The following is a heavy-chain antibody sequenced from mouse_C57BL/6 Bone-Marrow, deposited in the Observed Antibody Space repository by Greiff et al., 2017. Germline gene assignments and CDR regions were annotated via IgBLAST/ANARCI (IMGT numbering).Heavy chain of an antibody. Sequence: EVMLVESGGGLVKPGGSLKLSCAASGFTFSSYAMSWVRQTPEKRLEWVATISDGGSYTYYPDNVKGRFTISRDNAKNNLYLQMSHLKSEDTAMDYCARDHGPWYFDVWGTGTTVTVSS. D-gene: IGHD1-1*02. CDR2: ISDGGSYT. CDR1: GFTFSSYA. CDR3: ARDHGPWYFDV. J-gene: IGHJ1*03. V-gene: IGHV5-4*01.